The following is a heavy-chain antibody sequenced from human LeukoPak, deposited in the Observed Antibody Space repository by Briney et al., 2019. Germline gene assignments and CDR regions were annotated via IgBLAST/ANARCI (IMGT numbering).Heavy chain of an antibody. CDR2: IRYGGSDK. CDR3: AKDSWEVGATSEIDY. J-gene: IGHJ4*02. V-gene: IGHV3-30*02. D-gene: IGHD1-26*01. Sequence: PGGSLRLSCAASGSTFSSYGMHWVRQAPGKGLEWVAFIRYGGSDKYYADSVKGRFTISRDNSKNTLYLQMNSLRAEDTAVYYCAKDSWEVGATSEIDYWGQGTLVTVSS. CDR1: GSTFSSYG.